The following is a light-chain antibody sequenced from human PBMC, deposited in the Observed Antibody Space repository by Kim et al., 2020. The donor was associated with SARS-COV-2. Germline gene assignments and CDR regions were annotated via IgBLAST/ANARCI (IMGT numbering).Light chain of an antibody. V-gene: IGKV3-20*01. CDR2: GAS. Sequence: EIVLTQSPGTLSLSPRERATLSCRASQSVSSSSLAWYLQKPGQAPRLLIYGASGRATGIPDRFSGSGSGTDFTLTVSRLEPEDFAVYYCQQYDGSYRYTFCQGTRLEI. CDR1: QSVSSSS. J-gene: IGKJ2*01. CDR3: QQYDGSYRYT.